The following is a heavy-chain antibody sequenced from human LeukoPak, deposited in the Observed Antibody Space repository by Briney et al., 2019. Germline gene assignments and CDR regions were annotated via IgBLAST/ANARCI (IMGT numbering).Heavy chain of an antibody. V-gene: IGHV4-34*01. CDR3: AMSITMIIVIIKRPPTIDY. CDR1: GGSFSGYY. D-gene: IGHD3-22*01. CDR2: INHSGST. Sequence: SETLSLTCAVYGGSFSGYYWSWIRQPPGKGLEWIGEINHSGSTNYNPSLKSRVTISVDTSKNQFSLKLSSVTAADTAVYYCAMSITMIIVIIKRPPTIDYWGQGTLVTGSS. J-gene: IGHJ4*02.